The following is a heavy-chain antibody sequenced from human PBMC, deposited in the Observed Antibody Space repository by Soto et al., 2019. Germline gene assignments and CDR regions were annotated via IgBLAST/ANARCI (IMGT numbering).Heavy chain of an antibody. Sequence: QVQLQESGPGLVKPSQTLSLTCTVSGGSISSGGYYWSWIRQHPGKGLEWIGYIYYSGSTYYNPSLKGRVTISVDTSKNQFSLKLSSVTAADTAVYYCARWGMVRGTPDYWGQGTLVTVSS. CDR3: ARWGMVRGTPDY. D-gene: IGHD3-10*01. CDR2: IYYSGST. V-gene: IGHV4-31*03. CDR1: GGSISSGGYY. J-gene: IGHJ4*01.